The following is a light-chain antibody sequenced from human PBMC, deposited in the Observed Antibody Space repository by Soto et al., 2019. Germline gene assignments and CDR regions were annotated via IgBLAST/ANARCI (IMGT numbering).Light chain of an antibody. CDR1: QSISNNY. Sequence: EIGLTQSPGTLSLSPGERATLSCRASQSISNNYLAWYQHKPGQAPRLLIFDASKRASGFRARFSGSWSGTDFTLTIRGLEPEAFAVYFGPHYRSSPPSTFGQGTRLEIK. CDR2: DAS. CDR3: PHYRSSPPST. V-gene: IGKV3-20*01. J-gene: IGKJ5*01.